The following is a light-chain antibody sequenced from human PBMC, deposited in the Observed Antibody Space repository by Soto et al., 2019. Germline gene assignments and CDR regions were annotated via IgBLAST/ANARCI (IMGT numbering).Light chain of an antibody. CDR3: QQYNNWPPLT. V-gene: IGKV3-15*01. J-gene: IGKJ4*01. CDR2: GAS. Sequence: DIVLTHSRATLSVSPGERATLSCRASQSVSSNLAWYQQKPGQAPRLLIYGASTRATGIPARFSGSGSGTDFTLTISRLEPEDFAVYYCQQYNNWPPLTFGGGTKVDI. CDR1: QSVSSN.